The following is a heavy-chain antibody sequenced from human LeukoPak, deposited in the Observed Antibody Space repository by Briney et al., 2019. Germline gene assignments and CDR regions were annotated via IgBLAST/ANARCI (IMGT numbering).Heavy chain of an antibody. J-gene: IGHJ4*02. CDR1: GFTLSSYA. CDR2: ISYDGSNK. Sequence: GRSLRLSCAASGFTLSSYAMHWVRQAPGKGLEWVAVISYDGSNKYYADSVKGRFTISGDNAKNSLYLQMNSLRAEDTAVYYCARGSGPALYSFFDYWGQGTLVTVSS. D-gene: IGHD4-11*01. CDR3: ARGSGPALYSFFDY. V-gene: IGHV3-30-3*01.